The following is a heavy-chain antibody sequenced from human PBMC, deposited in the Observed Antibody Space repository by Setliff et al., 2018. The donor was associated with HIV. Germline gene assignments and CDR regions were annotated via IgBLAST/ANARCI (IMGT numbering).Heavy chain of an antibody. CDR1: GYSFTNYA. CDR3: ARTVNDYGDYYFDY. D-gene: IGHD4-17*01. CDR2: INVGNDNT. Sequence: ASVKVSCKASGYSFTNYAMHWVRQAPGQRLEWMGWINVGNDNTKYSQNFQGRVTFSRDTSASTAYMELSSLRSEDTAVYYCARTVNDYGDYYFDYWGQGTLVTAPQ. V-gene: IGHV1-3*01. J-gene: IGHJ4*02.